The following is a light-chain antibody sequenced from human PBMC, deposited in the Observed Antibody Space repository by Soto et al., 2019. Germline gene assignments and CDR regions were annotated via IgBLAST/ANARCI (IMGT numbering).Light chain of an antibody. V-gene: IGLV2-23*02. CDR3: SLYASTNTFM. CDR1: SSDIGRYNL. J-gene: IGLJ3*02. CDR2: EAT. Sequence: QSALTQPASVSGSPGQSITISCTGTSSDIGRYNLVSWYQQHPGKPPKLMIYEATKRPSGVSNRFSGSKSGNTASLTISGLQAEDEADYYCSLYASTNTFMFGGATNLTVL.